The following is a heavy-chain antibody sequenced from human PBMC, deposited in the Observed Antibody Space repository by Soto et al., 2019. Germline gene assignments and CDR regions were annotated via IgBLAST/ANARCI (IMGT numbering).Heavy chain of an antibody. Sequence: QLKLVQSGAEVKKPGFSVKVSCKASGGTFSSYAVSWVRQAAGQGLERMGWIIPIFGKANYAQQFQARVTTTADESTSPAYVEMSSQKSEDTALYYSAILPAAGLPSFDYWGKGTLVTVSS. CDR3: AILPAAGLPSFDY. CDR1: GGTFSSYA. D-gene: IGHD6-13*01. CDR2: IIPIFGKA. V-gene: IGHV1-69*01. J-gene: IGHJ4*01.